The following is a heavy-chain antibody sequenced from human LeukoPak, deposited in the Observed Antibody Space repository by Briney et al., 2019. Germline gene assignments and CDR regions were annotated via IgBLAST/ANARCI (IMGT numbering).Heavy chain of an antibody. CDR3: ARTPLRGATFFTSYPNWFDT. V-gene: IGHV4-4*07. J-gene: IGHJ5*02. CDR2: VYSSGST. D-gene: IGHD3-10*01. Sequence: SETLSLTCTVSGGSISGYYWSWIRQPAGKGLEWIGRVYSSGSTDYNPSLKSRLSISVDTSKIQFSLRLSSVTVADTAVYYCARTPLRGATFFTSYPNWFDTWGQGTLVTVSS. CDR1: GGSISGYY.